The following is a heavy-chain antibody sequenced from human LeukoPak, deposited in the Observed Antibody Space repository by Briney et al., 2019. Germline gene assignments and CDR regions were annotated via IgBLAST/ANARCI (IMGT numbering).Heavy chain of an antibody. J-gene: IGHJ4*02. Sequence: HPGGSLRLSCAASGFTFSSYGMHWVRQAPGKGLEWVAVISYDGSNKYYADSVKGRFTISRDNSKNTLYLQMNSLRAEDTAVYYCAKQVYCSGGSCYEVLWGQGTLVTVSS. D-gene: IGHD2-15*01. V-gene: IGHV3-30*18. CDR1: GFTFSSYG. CDR2: ISYDGSNK. CDR3: AKQVYCSGGSCYEVL.